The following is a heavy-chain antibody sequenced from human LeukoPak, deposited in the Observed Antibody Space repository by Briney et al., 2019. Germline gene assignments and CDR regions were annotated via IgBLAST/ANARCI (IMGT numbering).Heavy chain of an antibody. CDR3: ARGSLTPQLGGLSFDY. V-gene: IGHV1-46*01. CDR1: GYTFTSYY. J-gene: IGHJ4*02. CDR2: INPSGGST. Sequence: GASMKVSCKASGYTFTSYYMHWVRQAPGQGLEWMGIINPSGGSTSYAQKFQGRVTMTRDTSTSTVYMELSSLRSEDTAVYYCARGSLTPQLGGLSFDYWGQGTLVTVSS. D-gene: IGHD3-16*02.